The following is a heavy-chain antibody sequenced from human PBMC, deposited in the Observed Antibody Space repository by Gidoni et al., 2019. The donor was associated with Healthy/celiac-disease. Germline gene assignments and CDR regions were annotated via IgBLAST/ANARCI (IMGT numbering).Heavy chain of an antibody. CDR3: TRTLTGAPFY. CDR2: IRSKAYGGTT. CDR1: GFTFGDYA. Sequence: EVQLVESGGGLVQPGRSLRLSCPASGFTFGDYAMSWLRPAPGKGLEWVGFIRSKAYGGTTEYAASVKGRFTISRDDSKSIAYLQMNSLKTEDTAVYYCTRTLTGAPFYWGQGTLVTVSS. J-gene: IGHJ4*02. D-gene: IGHD1-20*01. V-gene: IGHV3-49*03.